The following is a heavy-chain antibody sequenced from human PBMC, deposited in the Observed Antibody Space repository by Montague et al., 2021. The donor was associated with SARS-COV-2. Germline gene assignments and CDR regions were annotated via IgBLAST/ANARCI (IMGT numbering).Heavy chain of an antibody. D-gene: IGHD5/OR15-5a*01. V-gene: IGHV4-59*01. J-gene: IGHJ4*02. CDR3: ARDLPPSSPRNPD. CDR2: IYYSGSA. Sequence: SETLSLTCTVSGGSISSYYWSWIRQPPGKGLEWIGYIYYSGSANYNPPLKSRVTISVDTSKNQFSLRLSSVTAADTAVYYCARDLPPSSPRNPDWGQGTLVTVSS. CDR1: GGSISSYY.